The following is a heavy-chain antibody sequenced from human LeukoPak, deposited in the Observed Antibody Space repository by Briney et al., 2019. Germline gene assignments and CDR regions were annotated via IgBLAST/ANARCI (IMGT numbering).Heavy chain of an antibody. CDR1: GGTFSSYA. D-gene: IGHD4-17*01. J-gene: IGHJ4*02. Sequence: ASVKVSCKASGGTFSSYAISWVRQAPGQGLEWMGRIIPIFGTANYAQKFQGRVTITTDESTRTAYMELSSLRSEDTAVYYCARESGNPTVTTVWGNLAWGQGTLVTVSS. V-gene: IGHV1-69*05. CDR2: IIPIFGTA. CDR3: ARESGNPTVTTVWGNLA.